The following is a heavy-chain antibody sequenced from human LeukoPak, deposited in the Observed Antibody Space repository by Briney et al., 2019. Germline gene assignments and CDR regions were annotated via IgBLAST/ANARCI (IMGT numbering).Heavy chain of an antibody. CDR2: MRSEGSTK. CDR1: GFTLSNYA. D-gene: IGHD3-22*01. J-gene: IGHJ4*02. CDR3: AKGYDSSGFYLDY. V-gene: IGHV3-30*02. Sequence: GGSLRLSRAASGFTLSNYAMHWVRHAPGKGRGRVAYMRSEGSTKYYADSVKGRLTITRDNSKNTMYVQMNSLRAEDTAVYYCAKGYDSSGFYLDYWGQGTLVTVSS.